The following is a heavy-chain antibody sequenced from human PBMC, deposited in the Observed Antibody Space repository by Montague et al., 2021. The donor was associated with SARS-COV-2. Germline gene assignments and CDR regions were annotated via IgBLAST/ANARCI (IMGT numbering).Heavy chain of an antibody. V-gene: IGHV4-61*02. CDR3: AVVDILTGYSLNY. D-gene: IGHD3-9*01. Sequence: TLSLTCTVSGASISTGIYYWSWIRQPAGKGLEWIGRIRTTGHTDYNPSLKSRVTLSVDTSRNQFSLKVSSMTAAETAMYYCAVVDILTGYSLNYWGQGTLVTVSS. J-gene: IGHJ4*02. CDR2: IRTTGHT. CDR1: GASISTGIYY.